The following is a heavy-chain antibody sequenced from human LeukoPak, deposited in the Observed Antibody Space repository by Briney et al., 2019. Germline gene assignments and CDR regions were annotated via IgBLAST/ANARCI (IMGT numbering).Heavy chain of an antibody. CDR3: AKVVYSSGLRDFDY. CDR1: GFTFSSYS. CDR2: ISGSGGST. V-gene: IGHV3-23*01. D-gene: IGHD6-19*01. J-gene: IGHJ4*02. Sequence: GGSLRLSCAASGFTFSSYSMNWVRQAPGKGLEWVSAISGSGGSTYYADSVKGRFTISRDNSKNTLYLQMNSLRAEDTAVYYCAKVVYSSGLRDFDYWGQGTLVTVSS.